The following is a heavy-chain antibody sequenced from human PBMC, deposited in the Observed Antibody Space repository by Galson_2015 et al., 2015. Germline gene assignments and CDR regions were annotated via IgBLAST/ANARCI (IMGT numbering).Heavy chain of an antibody. D-gene: IGHD3-16*02. CDR2: IKPDGSDR. Sequence: SLRLSCAASEFTFTNYWMNWVRQAPGKGLEWLANIKPDGSDRYYVDSVKGRFTISRDNAKNSLYLQMNSLRAEDTAVYYCARDFIAAGGLDVWGQGTPVTVS. J-gene: IGHJ6*02. CDR1: EFTFTNYW. V-gene: IGHV3-7*03. CDR3: ARDFIAAGGLDV.